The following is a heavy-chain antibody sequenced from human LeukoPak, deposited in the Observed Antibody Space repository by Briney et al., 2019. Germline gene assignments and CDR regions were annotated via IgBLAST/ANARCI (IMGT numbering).Heavy chain of an antibody. CDR3: ERDRGGGTFDP. D-gene: IGHD3-16*01. V-gene: IGHV4-59*01. CDR1: GGSISSYY. J-gene: IGHJ5*02. CDR2: IYYSGST. Sequence: SETLSLTCTVSGGSISSYYWSWIRQPPPPGLERIGNIYYSGSTNYNHSLKSRVTISIDTSKNQFSLKLSSVTAADTAVYYYERDRGGGTFDPWGQGTLVTVSS.